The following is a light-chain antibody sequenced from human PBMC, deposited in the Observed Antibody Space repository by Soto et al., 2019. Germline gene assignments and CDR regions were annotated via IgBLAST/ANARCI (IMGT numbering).Light chain of an antibody. CDR1: SSNIGARFD. V-gene: IGLV1-40*01. Sequence: QAVVTQPPSVSGAPGQTVTIPCTGSSSNIGARFDVHWYQQFPGTAPKVLIYGNNIRPSGVPDRFSGSKSGTSASLTITGLQAEDEADYYCQSYDSSLSSYVFGIGTKVTVL. J-gene: IGLJ1*01. CDR2: GNN. CDR3: QSYDSSLSSYV.